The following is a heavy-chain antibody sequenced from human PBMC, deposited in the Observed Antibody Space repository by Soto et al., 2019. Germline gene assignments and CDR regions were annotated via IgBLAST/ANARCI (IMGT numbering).Heavy chain of an antibody. D-gene: IGHD4-17*01. CDR3: ARLPKGSRVTS. CDR2: ITSSGDSI. J-gene: IGHJ4*02. CDR1: GFRFSDHS. Sequence: EVQLLESGGGLIHPGWALRLSCVASGFRFSDHSMNWVRQAPGEGLEWVSYITSSGDSIYYADSVKSRFTVSRANAKNSLFLQMNSVSDEVTAVYYCARLPKGSRVTSWGQGTLVTVSS. V-gene: IGHV3-48*02.